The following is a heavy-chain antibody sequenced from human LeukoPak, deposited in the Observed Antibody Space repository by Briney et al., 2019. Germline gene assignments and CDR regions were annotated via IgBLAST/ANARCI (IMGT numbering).Heavy chain of an antibody. V-gene: IGHV4-39*01. D-gene: IGHD1-26*01. Sequence: SSETLSLTCTVSGGSTSSSHYYWGWIRQPPGKGLEWIGSIYYSGGTFYNPSLKSRVTISVDTSKNQFSLKLSSVTATDTAVYYCGRDSGSYGNDCWGQGTLVTVSS. J-gene: IGHJ4*02. CDR2: IYYSGGT. CDR3: GRDSGSYGNDC. CDR1: GGSTSSSHYY.